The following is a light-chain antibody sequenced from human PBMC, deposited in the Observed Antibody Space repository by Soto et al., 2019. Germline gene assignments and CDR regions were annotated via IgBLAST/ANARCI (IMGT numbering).Light chain of an antibody. V-gene: IGKV1-39*01. J-gene: IGKJ3*01. CDR1: QSISSY. CDR2: AAS. Sequence: DIQMTQSPSSLSASVGDRVTITCRASQSISSYLNWYQQKPGHAPKLLIYAASSLKSGVPSSVSGSGSGTEFARTISSLQPEEFAPYYCLQRYRTPLFTFGPGNKGDIK. CDR3: LQRYRTPLFT.